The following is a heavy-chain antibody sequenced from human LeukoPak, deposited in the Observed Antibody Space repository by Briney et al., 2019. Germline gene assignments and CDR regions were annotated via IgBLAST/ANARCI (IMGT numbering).Heavy chain of an antibody. Sequence: PSETLSLACTVSGGSIDSYYWSWIRQPPGKGLEWIGYIYYTGSTEYHPSLKSRVTISLDASKNQFSLKLTSVTAADTAVYYCARVYQSAEYYFDYWGQGNLVSVSS. J-gene: IGHJ4*02. CDR1: GGSIDSYY. CDR3: ARVYQSAEYYFDY. CDR2: IYYTGST. V-gene: IGHV4-59*01. D-gene: IGHD2-2*01.